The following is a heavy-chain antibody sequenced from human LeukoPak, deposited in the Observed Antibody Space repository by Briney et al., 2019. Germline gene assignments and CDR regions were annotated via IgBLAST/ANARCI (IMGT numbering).Heavy chain of an antibody. CDR3: ARATDGDYVPY. J-gene: IGHJ4*02. D-gene: IGHD4-17*01. CDR1: GFIFSNYG. Sequence: GGSLRLSCAASGFIFSNYGMHWVRQAPGKGLEWVAVTSYDGSNKYYADSVKGRFTISRDNSKNTLDLQMNSLRVEDAAVYYCARATDGDYVPYWGQGTLVTVSS. CDR2: TSYDGSNK. V-gene: IGHV3-30*03.